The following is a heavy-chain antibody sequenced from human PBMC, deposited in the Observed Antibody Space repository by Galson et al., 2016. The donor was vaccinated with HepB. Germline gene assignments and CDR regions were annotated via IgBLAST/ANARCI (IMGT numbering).Heavy chain of an antibody. D-gene: IGHD6-19*01. CDR3: ARDQTVAGPSCIHY. J-gene: IGHJ4*02. Sequence: SLRLSCAASGFNFRSYWMHWIRQVPGKGLVWVSRISSAETDIIYADSVKGRFTVSRDNAKTPLFLEISSLRAEDTAVYYCARDQTVAGPSCIHYWGQGTLVTVSS. CDR1: GFNFRSYW. V-gene: IGHV3-74*01. CDR2: ISSAETDI.